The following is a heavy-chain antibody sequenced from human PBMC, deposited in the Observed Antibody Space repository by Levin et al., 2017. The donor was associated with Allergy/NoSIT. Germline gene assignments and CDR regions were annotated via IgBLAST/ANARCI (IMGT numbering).Heavy chain of an antibody. CDR1: GFTFSSYA. V-gene: IGHV3-23*01. Sequence: GGSLRLSCAASGFTFSSYAMSWVRQAPGKGLEWVSAISGSGDSTYYADSVRGRFTLSRDNSKNTLFLQVNSLRAEDTAVYYCAKSTYFDSGGDYRFWYFDRWGRGTLVTVSS. CDR2: ISGSGDST. J-gene: IGHJ2*01. D-gene: IGHD3-22*01. CDR3: AKSTYFDSGGDYRFWYFDR.